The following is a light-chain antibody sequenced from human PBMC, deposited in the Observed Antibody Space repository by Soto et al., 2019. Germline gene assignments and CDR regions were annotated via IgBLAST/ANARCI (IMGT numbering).Light chain of an antibody. Sequence: DIQMTQSPSTLSAFAGDRVTITCRASQSIRSYLAWYQQKPGKAPNLLIYGASSLERGVPSRFSGSGSGTEFTLTISSLQPDDFATYYCQQSYSTTWTFGQGTKV. V-gene: IGKV1-5*01. CDR1: QSIRSY. J-gene: IGKJ1*01. CDR3: QQSYSTTWT. CDR2: GAS.